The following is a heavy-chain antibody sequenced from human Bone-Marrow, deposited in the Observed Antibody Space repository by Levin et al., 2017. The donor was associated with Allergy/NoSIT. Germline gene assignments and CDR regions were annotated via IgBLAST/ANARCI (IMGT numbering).Heavy chain of an antibody. CDR1: GFTFNSYA. CDR2: ISGSGSST. V-gene: IGHV3-23*01. Sequence: GGSLRLSCAASGFTFNSYALSWVRQAPGKGLEWVSAISGSGSSTYYADSVKGRFTISRDNSKTTLYLQMNSLRAEDTAVYYCAKGAGWVAGAVALIWGQGTLVTVSS. J-gene: IGHJ4*02. D-gene: IGHD6-19*01. CDR3: AKGAGWVAGAVALI.